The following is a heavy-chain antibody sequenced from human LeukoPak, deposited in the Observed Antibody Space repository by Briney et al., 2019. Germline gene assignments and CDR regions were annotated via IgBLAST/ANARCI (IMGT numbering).Heavy chain of an antibody. J-gene: IGHJ5*02. Sequence: PGRSLRLSCAASGFTFSNYAMHWVRQAPGKGLEWVAFMSFDRSDKYYADSVKGRFTISRDNSKNTPYLQMNSLRFEDTAVYYCARDQPGTYTLSSTWGQGTLVTVSS. V-gene: IGHV3-30-3*01. D-gene: IGHD6-19*01. CDR2: MSFDRSDK. CDR1: GFTFSNYA. CDR3: ARDQPGTYTLSST.